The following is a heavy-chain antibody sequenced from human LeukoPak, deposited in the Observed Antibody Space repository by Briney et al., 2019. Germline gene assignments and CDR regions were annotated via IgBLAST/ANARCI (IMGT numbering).Heavy chain of an antibody. D-gene: IGHD3-3*01. CDR3: AKDRDDFWSGYSDY. Sequence: GGSLRLSCAASGFTFSSYAMSWVRQAPGKGLEGVSAISGSGGSTYYADSVKGRFTISRDNSKNTLYLQMNSLRAEDTAVYYCAKDRDDFWSGYSDYWGQGTLVTVSS. CDR1: GFTFSSYA. CDR2: ISGSGGST. V-gene: IGHV3-23*01. J-gene: IGHJ4*02.